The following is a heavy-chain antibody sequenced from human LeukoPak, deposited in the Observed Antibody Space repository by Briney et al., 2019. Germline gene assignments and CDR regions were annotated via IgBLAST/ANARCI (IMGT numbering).Heavy chain of an antibody. J-gene: IGHJ5*02. V-gene: IGHV4-30-4*08. CDR3: ARDPDQLLYFRFDP. CDR2: IYYSGST. D-gene: IGHD2-2*02. CDR1: GGSVSSGDYY. Sequence: NPSETLSLTCTVSGGSVSSGDYYWSWIRQPPGKGLEWIGYIYYSGSTYYNPSLKSRVTISVDTSKNQFSLKLSSVTAADTAVYYCARDPDQLLYFRFDPWGQGTLVTASS.